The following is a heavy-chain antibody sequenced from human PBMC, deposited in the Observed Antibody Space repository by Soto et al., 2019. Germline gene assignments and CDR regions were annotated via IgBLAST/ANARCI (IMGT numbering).Heavy chain of an antibody. CDR3: ARGMTTVTTFDY. V-gene: IGHV4-30-2*01. CDR1: GGSISSGGYS. CDR2: IYHSGST. Sequence: PSETLSPTCAVSGGSISSGGYSCNWIRQPPGKGLEWIGYIYHSGSTYYNPSLKSRVTISVDRSKNQFSLKLSSVTAADTAVYYCARGMTTVTTFDYWGQGTLVTVSS. J-gene: IGHJ4*02. D-gene: IGHD4-17*01.